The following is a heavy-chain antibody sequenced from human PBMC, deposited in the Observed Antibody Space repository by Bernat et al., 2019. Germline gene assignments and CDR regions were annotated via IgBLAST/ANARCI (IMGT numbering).Heavy chain of an antibody. D-gene: IGHD2-15*01. CDR1: GGTFSSYA. CDR2: IIPIFGTA. Sequence: QVQLVQSGAEVKKPGSSVKVSCKASGGTFSSYAISWVRQAPGQGLEWMGGIIPIFGTANYAQKFQGRVTITADESTSTAYMELSSLRSEDTAVYYCARGEGYCSGGSCYLGPLSGYWGQGTLVTVSS. J-gene: IGHJ4*02. CDR3: ARGEGYCSGGSCYLGPLSGY. V-gene: IGHV1-69*01.